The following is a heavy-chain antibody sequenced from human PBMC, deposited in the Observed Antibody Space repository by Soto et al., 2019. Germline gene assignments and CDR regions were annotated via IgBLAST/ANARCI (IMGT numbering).Heavy chain of an antibody. Sequence: QVQLQESGPGLVKPSGTLSLTCAVSGDSFSSANWWTWVRQPPGKGLEWIGDILHTGSSNLSPSLQSRVTISVDTSKNQFSLNLTSVTATDTAVYYRARSPRRLGGKWYFDYWGQGALVTVSA. CDR1: GDSFSSANW. CDR2: ILHTGSS. CDR3: ARSPRRLGGKWYFDY. D-gene: IGHD1-26*01. J-gene: IGHJ4*02. V-gene: IGHV4-4*02.